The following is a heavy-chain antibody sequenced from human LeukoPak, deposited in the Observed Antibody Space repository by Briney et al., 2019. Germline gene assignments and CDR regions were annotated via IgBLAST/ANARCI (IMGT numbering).Heavy chain of an antibody. CDR1: GGSFSGYY. CDR3: ATYYVGIGGRGH. J-gene: IGHJ4*02. CDR2: INHSGST. V-gene: IGHV4-34*01. Sequence: PSETLSLTCAVYGGSFSGYYWSWIRQPPGKGLEWTGEINHSGSTNYNPSLKSRVTISVDTSKNQFSLKLSTVTAADTAVYYCATYYVGIGGRGHWGPGTLVTVSS. D-gene: IGHD2-15*01.